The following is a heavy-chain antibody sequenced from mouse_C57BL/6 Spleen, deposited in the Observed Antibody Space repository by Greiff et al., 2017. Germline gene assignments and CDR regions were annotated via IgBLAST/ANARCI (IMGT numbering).Heavy chain of an antibody. CDR1: GYTFTSYW. CDR2: IYPGNRDT. CDR3: TREPSNKGENCDY. J-gene: IGHJ2*01. Sequence: EVQLQRSGTVLARPGASVKMSCKTSGYTFTSYWLHWVKQRPGQGLSWIGAIYPGNRDTSYNQTFKGKATLTAVTSASTVYRELSSRTNEDAAVYDCTREPSNKGENCDYWGQGTTLTFSS. V-gene: IGHV1-5*01. D-gene: IGHD6-1*01.